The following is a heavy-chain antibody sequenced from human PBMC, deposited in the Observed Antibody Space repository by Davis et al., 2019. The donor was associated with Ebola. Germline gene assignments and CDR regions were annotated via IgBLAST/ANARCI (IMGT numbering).Heavy chain of an antibody. CDR3: AERDEGGADAFDI. J-gene: IGHJ3*02. V-gene: IGHV4-39*01. Sequence: MPSETLSLTCTVSGGSISINKYYWGWIRQPPGKGLEWIGSIYYSGSTYYNPSLKSRVTISVDTSKNQFSLKLSSVTAADTAVYFCAERDEGGADAFDIWGQGTMVTVSS. CDR2: IYYSGST. D-gene: IGHD3-16*01. CDR1: GGSISINKYY.